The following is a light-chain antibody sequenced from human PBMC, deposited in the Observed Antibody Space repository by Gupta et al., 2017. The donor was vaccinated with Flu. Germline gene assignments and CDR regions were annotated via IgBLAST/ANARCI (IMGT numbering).Light chain of an antibody. CDR2: EVS. Sequence: QPALTQPASVSGSPGQSITISCTGTSSDVGGYNYVSWYQQPPGKATKLLIYEVSNRASGVSNRFSGSKSGNTASLTISGLEDEDEADYYCSSDTSSSTLVFGGGTKLTVL. CDR1: SSDVGGYNY. V-gene: IGLV2-14*01. CDR3: SSDTSSSTLV. J-gene: IGLJ3*02.